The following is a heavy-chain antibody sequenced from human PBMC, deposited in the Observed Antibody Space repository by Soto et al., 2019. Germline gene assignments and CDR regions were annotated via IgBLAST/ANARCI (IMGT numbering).Heavy chain of an antibody. D-gene: IGHD4-17*01. CDR3: AMTTVTRFYYYSYYMDV. CDR2: IKQDGSEK. Sequence: GGSLRLSCAASGVTFSSYWMSWVHQAPGKGLEWVANIKQDGSEKYYVDSVKGRFTISRDNAKNSLYLQMNSLRAEDTAVYYCAMTTVTRFYYYSYYMDVWGKGTTVTVSS. J-gene: IGHJ6*03. V-gene: IGHV3-7*01. CDR1: GVTFSSYW.